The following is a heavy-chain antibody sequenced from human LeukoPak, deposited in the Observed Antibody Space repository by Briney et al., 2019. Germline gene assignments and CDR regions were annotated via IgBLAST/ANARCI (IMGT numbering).Heavy chain of an antibody. Sequence: ASVKVSCKASGYTFTNYAIHWVRQAPGRRLEWMGWINPNSGGTNYAQKFQGRVTMTRDTSISTAYMELSRLRSDDTAVYYCAKDTAMAYYFDYWGQGTLVTVSS. CDR3: AKDTAMAYYFDY. J-gene: IGHJ4*02. CDR2: INPNSGGT. D-gene: IGHD5-18*01. CDR1: GYTFTNYA. V-gene: IGHV1-2*02.